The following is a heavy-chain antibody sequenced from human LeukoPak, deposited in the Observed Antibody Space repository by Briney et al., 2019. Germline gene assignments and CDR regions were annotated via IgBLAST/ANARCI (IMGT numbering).Heavy chain of an antibody. D-gene: IGHD3-16*02. J-gene: IGHJ4*02. CDR2: ISGDGGST. V-gene: IGHV3-43*02. Sequence: GGSLRLSCAASGFTFDDYAMHWVRQAPGKGLEWVSLISGDGGSTYYADSVKGRFTISRDNSKNSLYLQMNSLRTEDTALYYCARDSSPGYYDYVWGTYPRYWGQGTLVTVSS. CDR3: ARDSSPGYYDYVWGTYPRY. CDR1: GFTFDDYA.